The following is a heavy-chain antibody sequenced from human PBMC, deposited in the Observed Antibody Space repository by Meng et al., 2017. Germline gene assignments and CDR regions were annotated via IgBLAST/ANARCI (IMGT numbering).Heavy chain of an antibody. J-gene: IGHJ5*02. CDR2: INPNSGGT. Sequence: ASVKVSCKASGYTFTGYYMHWVRQAPGQGLEWMGWINPNSGGTNYAQKFQGRVTMTRDTSISTAYMELSRLRSDDTAVYYCATTYYYGPGSYYQGDNWFDPWGQGTLVTVSS. CDR3: ATTYYYGPGSYYQGDNWFDP. CDR1: GYTFTGYY. V-gene: IGHV1-2*02. D-gene: IGHD3-10*01.